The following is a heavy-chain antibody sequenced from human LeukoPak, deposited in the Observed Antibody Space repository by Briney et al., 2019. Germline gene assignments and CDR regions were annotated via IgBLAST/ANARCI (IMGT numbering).Heavy chain of an antibody. CDR2: ISAYNGNR. V-gene: IGHV1-18*01. CDR3: ARSLTSSGSYSDGGDY. Sequence: GASVTVSCKASGYTFTNYGISWVRQAPGQGLEGMGWISAYNGNRNYAQKVKGRVTMTTDTSTSTAYMEPGSLRSDDTAVYYCARSLTSSGSYSDGGDYWGQGTLVTVSS. J-gene: IGHJ4*02. CDR1: GYTFTNYG. D-gene: IGHD1-26*01.